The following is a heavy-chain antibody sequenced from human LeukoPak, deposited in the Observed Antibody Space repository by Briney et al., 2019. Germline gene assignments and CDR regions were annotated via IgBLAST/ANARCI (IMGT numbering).Heavy chain of an antibody. CDR2: IFSDGTT. J-gene: IGHJ4*02. CDR3: ARGSEWFGKFDF. CDR1: GGSISSSSYY. V-gene: IGHV4-61*05. Sequence: SETLSLTCTVSGGSISSSSYYWGWIRQPPGKGLGGIGYIFSDGTTNYNPSLKSRVTISIDTSKNQFSLKLSSVTAADAAVYYCARGSEWFGKFDFWGLGTLVTVS. D-gene: IGHD3-10*01.